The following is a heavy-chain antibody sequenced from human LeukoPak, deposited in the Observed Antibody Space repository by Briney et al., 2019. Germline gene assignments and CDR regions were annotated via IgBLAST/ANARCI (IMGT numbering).Heavy chain of an antibody. CDR2: ISDDGTNR. CDR1: AFTFSHYP. CDR3: ARGKFFDI. J-gene: IGHJ3*02. V-gene: IGHV3-30-3*01. Sequence: GRSLRLSCEASAFTFSHYPMDWVRQAPGKGLELVAIISDDGTNRYYADSVKGRFTISRDDSNNTVYLQMNSPRVDDTAIYFCARGKFFDIWGQGTMVTVS.